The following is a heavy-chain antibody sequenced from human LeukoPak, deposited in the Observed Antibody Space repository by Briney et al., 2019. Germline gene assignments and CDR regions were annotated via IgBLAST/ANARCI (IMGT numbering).Heavy chain of an antibody. Sequence: GGSLRLSCVASGFTFTSYTIHWVRQAPGKGLEWVAVISYDGSNKYYTDSVKGRFTISRDNSKNTLYLQMNSLRAEDTAVYYCASSLEAGDYGDYYFDYWGQGTLVTVSS. D-gene: IGHD4-17*01. CDR2: ISYDGSNK. CDR1: GFTFTSYT. CDR3: ASSLEAGDYGDYYFDY. J-gene: IGHJ4*02. V-gene: IGHV3-30-3*01.